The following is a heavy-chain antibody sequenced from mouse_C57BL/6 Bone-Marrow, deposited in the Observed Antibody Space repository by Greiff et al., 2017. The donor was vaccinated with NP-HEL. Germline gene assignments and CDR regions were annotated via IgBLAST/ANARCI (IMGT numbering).Heavy chain of an antibody. D-gene: IGHD4-1*01. CDR2: IDPSDSET. CDR1: GYTFTSYW. J-gene: IGHJ2*01. CDR3: ARLLLGLGYFDY. V-gene: IGHV1-52*01. Sequence: VQLQQPGAELVRPGSSVKLSCKASGYTFTSYWMHWVKQRPIQGLEWIGNIDPSDSETHYNQKFKDKATLTVDKSSSTAYMQLSSLTSEDSAVYYGARLLLGLGYFDYWGQGTTLTVSS.